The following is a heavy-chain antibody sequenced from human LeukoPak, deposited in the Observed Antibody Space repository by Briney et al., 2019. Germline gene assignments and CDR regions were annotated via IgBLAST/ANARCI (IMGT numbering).Heavy chain of an antibody. CDR2: IKQDGSEK. CDR1: GFTFSSYW. V-gene: IGHV3-7*01. D-gene: IGHD3-22*01. CDR3: ARASIVVVTPYYFDY. Sequence: GGSLRLSCAACGFTFSSYWMSWVRQAPGKGLEWVANIKQDGSEKYYVDSVKGRFTISRDNAKNSLYLQMNSLRAEDTAVYYCARASIVVVTPYYFDYWVQGTLVTVSS. J-gene: IGHJ4*02.